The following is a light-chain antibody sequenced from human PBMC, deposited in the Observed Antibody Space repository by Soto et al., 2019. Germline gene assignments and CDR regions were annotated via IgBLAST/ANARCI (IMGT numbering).Light chain of an antibody. CDR1: ISHVGSYNL. V-gene: IGLV2-23*01. J-gene: IGLJ1*01. CDR2: EGI. CDR3: CSYAGSSTYI. Sequence: QSVISHASSVYGSPGQSFTISCTPTISHVGSYNLVSWYQQHPGKAPKLMIYEGIKPPSGVSNRFSGSKSGNTASLTISGLQAEDEADYYCCSYAGSSTYIFGTGTAVTVL.